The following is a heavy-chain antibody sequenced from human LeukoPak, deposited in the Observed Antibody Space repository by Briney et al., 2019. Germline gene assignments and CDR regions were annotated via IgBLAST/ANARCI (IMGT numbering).Heavy chain of an antibody. CDR2: ISSSSSYI. Sequence: GGSLRLSCAASGFTFSSYSMNWVRQAPGKGLEWVSSISSSSSYIYYADSVKGRFTISRDNTKNSLYLQMKNLRAEDTAMYYCARGKWGGFEYWGQGTLVTVS. J-gene: IGHJ4*02. CDR1: GFTFSSYS. CDR3: ARGKWGGFEY. D-gene: IGHD1-26*01. V-gene: IGHV3-21*01.